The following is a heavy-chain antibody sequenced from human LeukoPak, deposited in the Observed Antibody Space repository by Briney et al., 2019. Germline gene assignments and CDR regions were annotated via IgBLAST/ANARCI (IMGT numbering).Heavy chain of an antibody. CDR2: IASDGNST. CDR1: GFTFSSYW. D-gene: IGHD3-22*01. V-gene: IGHV3-74*01. CDR3: ARVGDSSGYYPFDY. Sequence: GGSLRLSCAASGFTFSSYWMNWVRQAPGKGLVWVSRIASDGNSTTYADSVKGRFSISRDNAKNTLYLQMNSLRVEDTAVYYCARVGDSSGYYPFDYWGQGTLVTVSS. J-gene: IGHJ4*02.